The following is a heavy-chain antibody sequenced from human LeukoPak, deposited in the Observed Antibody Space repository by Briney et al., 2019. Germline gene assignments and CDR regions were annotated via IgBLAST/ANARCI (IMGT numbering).Heavy chain of an antibody. J-gene: IGHJ4*02. CDR1: GFAFSSYS. CDR3: ARGLLWNWYYFDY. CDR2: MSSSTNTI. D-gene: IGHD1-7*01. Sequence: GGSLRLSCAASGFAFSSYSMNWVRQAPGKGLEWVSYMSSSTNTIYYADSVKGRFTISRDNAKNSLYLQMNSLRAEDTAAYFCARGLLWNWYYFDYWGQGTLVTVSS. V-gene: IGHV3-48*04.